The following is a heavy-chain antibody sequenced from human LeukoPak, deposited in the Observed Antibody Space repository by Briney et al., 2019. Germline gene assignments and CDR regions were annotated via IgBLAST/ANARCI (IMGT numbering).Heavy chain of an antibody. D-gene: IGHD1-1*01. CDR2: IKYDGSEK. J-gene: IGHJ4*02. CDR1: GFTFSNYW. Sequence: SGGSLRLSCAASGFTFSNYWMSWVRQAPGEGLEWVANIKYDGSEKYYVDSVKGRFTIYRDNAKNSLYLQMNSLRPEDTAVYYCARGGWKPVDYWGQGTLVTVSS. V-gene: IGHV3-7*05. CDR3: ARGGWKPVDY.